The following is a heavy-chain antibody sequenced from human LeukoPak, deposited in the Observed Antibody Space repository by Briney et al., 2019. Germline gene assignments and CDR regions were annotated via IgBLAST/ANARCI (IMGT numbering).Heavy chain of an antibody. CDR2: ISWNSGSI. CDR1: GFTFDDYA. J-gene: IGHJ4*02. D-gene: IGHD3-22*01. Sequence: GGSLRLSCAASGFTFDDYAMHWVRQAPGKGLEWVSGISWNSGSIGYADSVKGRFTISRDNAKNSLYPQMNSLRAEDTALYYCAKDLTYYYDSSGYLFDYWGQGTLVTVSS. CDR3: AKDLTYYYDSSGYLFDY. V-gene: IGHV3-9*01.